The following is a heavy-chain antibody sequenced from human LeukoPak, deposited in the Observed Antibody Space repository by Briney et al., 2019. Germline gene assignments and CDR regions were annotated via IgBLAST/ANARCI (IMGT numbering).Heavy chain of an antibody. CDR2: ISWNSGSI. V-gene: IGHV3-9*01. CDR1: GFTFDDYA. Sequence: GGSLRLSCAASGFTFDDYAMHWVRQAPGKGLEWVSGISWNSGSIGYADSVKGRFTISRDNAKNSLYLQMNSLRAEDTALYYCARRQGSYFDTSGYYYGWGQGTLVTVSS. D-gene: IGHD3-22*01. CDR3: ARRQGSYFDTSGYYYG. J-gene: IGHJ4*02.